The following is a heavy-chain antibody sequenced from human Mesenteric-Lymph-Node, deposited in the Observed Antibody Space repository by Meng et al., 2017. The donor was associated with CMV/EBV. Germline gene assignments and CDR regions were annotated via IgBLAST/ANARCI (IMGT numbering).Heavy chain of an antibody. CDR3: AKSRSSTPGIVDD. J-gene: IGHJ4*02. CDR1: GVSVTSGAYH. D-gene: IGHD2/OR15-2a*01. CDR2: IYGTGIT. V-gene: IGHV4-61*08. Sequence: QGQPQESGPGLVKPSETLSLTCIVSGVSVTSGAYHWSWIRQSPGKGLEWIGYIYGTGITIYNPSLKSRVTILLETSKNQFSLKLNSVTTADTAVYYCAKSRSSTPGIVDDWGQGTLVTVSS.